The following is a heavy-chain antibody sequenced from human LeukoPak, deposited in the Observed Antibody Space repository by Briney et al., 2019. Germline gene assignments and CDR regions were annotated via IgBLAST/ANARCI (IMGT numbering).Heavy chain of an antibody. V-gene: IGHV3-21*01. CDR2: ISSSSSYI. Sequence: GGSLRLSCAASGFTFSSYSMNWVRQAPGKGLEWVSSISSSSSYIYYADSVKGRFTISRDNAKNSLYLQMNSLRAEDTAVYYCARELSPYYYDSSGYWGQGTLVTVSS. CDR3: ARELSPYYYDSSGY. D-gene: IGHD3-22*01. CDR1: GFTFSSYS. J-gene: IGHJ4*02.